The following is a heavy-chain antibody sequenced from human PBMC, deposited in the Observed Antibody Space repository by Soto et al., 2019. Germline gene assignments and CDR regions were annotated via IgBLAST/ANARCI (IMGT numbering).Heavy chain of an antibody. D-gene: IGHD6-13*01. J-gene: IGHJ4*02. CDR1: GFTFSSYS. V-gene: IGHV3-48*02. CDR3: ARGSSNWAYYFDF. Sequence: EVHLVESGGGLVQPGGSLRLSCAASGFTFSSYSLNWVRQAPGKGLEWVSYITSSGTTVYYADSVRGRFTISRDNAKNSLYLQMNSLRDVYTAVYYCARGSSNWAYYFDFWGQGTLVTVSS. CDR2: ITSSGTTV.